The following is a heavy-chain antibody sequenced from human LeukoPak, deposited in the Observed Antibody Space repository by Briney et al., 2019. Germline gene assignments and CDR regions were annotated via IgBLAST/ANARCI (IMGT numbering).Heavy chain of an antibody. CDR2: ISGSGGST. V-gene: IGHV3-23*01. Sequence: PGGSLRLSCAASGFTFSSYAMSWVRQAPGKGLEWVSAISGSGGSTYYADSVKGRFTIPRDNSKNTLYLQMNSLRAEDTAVYYCAKDRSNYEVIDYWGQGTLVTVSS. D-gene: IGHD4-11*01. CDR3: AKDRSNYEVIDY. J-gene: IGHJ4*02. CDR1: GFTFSSYA.